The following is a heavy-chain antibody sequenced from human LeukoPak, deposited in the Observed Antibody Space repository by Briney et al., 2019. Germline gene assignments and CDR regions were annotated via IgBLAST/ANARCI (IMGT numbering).Heavy chain of an antibody. CDR3: AKDKKRAAAGYYYYYMDV. V-gene: IGHV3-43D*03. Sequence: PGGTLRLSCAASGFTFDDYAMHWVRQAPGKGLEGVSLISWDGSTTYYADSMKGRFTISRDNSKNSLYLQINSLRAEDTAFYYSAKDKKRAAAGYYYYYMDVWGKGTTVTVSS. D-gene: IGHD6-13*01. CDR1: GFTFDDYA. CDR2: ISWDGSTT. J-gene: IGHJ6*03.